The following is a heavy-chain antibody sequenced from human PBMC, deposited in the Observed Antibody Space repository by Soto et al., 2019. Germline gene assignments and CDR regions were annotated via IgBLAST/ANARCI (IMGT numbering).Heavy chain of an antibody. D-gene: IGHD3-3*01. CDR2: IIPIPDIT. CDR3: ARPLRFLEWSHADDAFDI. V-gene: IGHV1-69*02. Sequence: ASVPVACKAPGGTFRTYTISWVRQTPGQGLEWMGRIIPIPDITNYAQKFQGRVTVTGDRSTSTAYMELTSLRSEDTAVYYCARPLRFLEWSHADDAFDIWGQGTMVTVSS. CDR1: GGTFRTYT. J-gene: IGHJ3*02.